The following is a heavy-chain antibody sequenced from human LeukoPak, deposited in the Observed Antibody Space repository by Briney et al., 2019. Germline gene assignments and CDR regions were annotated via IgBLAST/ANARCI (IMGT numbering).Heavy chain of an antibody. Sequence: GGSLRPSCAASGFTFSSYNMQWVRQAPSKGLEWVTFIGFDGKSKYYADSVKGRFTVSRDNSKNTVSLQMIRLRAEDTAVYYCAKVPKSTGWTADFWGQGTLVTVSS. CDR1: GFTFSSYN. J-gene: IGHJ4*02. D-gene: IGHD3-9*01. V-gene: IGHV3-30*02. CDR2: IGFDGKSK. CDR3: AKVPKSTGWTADF.